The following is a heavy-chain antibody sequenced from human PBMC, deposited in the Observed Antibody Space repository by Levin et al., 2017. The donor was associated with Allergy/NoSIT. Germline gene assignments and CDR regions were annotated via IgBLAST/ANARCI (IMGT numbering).Heavy chain of an antibody. Sequence: GGSLRLSCAASGFTFSSYGMNWVRQAPGKGLEWVAFISDDGSNNYFLESVKGRFTISRDNSKNTLYLQMNSLRPDDTAVYYCSTQRIFCLGRNYGMAVWGQGTTVPVSS. CDR1: GFTFSSYG. CDR2: ISDDGSNN. D-gene: IGHD3-16*01. CDR3: STQRIFCLGRNYGMAV. J-gene: IGHJ6*02. V-gene: IGHV3-30*03.